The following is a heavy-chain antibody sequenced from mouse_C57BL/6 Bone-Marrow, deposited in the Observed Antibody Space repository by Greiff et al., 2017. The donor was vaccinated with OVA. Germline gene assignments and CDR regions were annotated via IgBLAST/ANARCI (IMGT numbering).Heavy chain of an antibody. V-gene: IGHV14-3*01. CDR2: IDPANDNT. J-gene: IGHJ4*01. CDR3: ARGNFGSSFYAMDY. Sequence: EVQLQQSVAELVRPGASVKLSCTAPGFNIKNTYMHWVKQRPEQGLEWIGRIDPANDNTKYAPKFQGKATMTADTSSNTAYLQLSSLSSEDTAVYCCARGNFGSSFYAMDYWGQGTSVTVSS. D-gene: IGHD1-1*01. CDR1: GFNIKNTY.